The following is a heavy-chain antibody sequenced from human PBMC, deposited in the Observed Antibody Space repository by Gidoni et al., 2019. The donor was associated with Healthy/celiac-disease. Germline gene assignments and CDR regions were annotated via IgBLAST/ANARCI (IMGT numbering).Heavy chain of an antibody. V-gene: IGHV4-59*01. CDR2: IYYSGST. Sequence: QVQLQESGPGLVKPSETLFLTCTVPGGPISSYYWSWIRQPPGKGLECIGYIYYSGSTKYNPSLKSRVTISVDTSKNQFSLKLSSVTAADTAVYYCARGLYQNWFDPWGQGTLVTVSS. J-gene: IGHJ5*02. CDR1: GGPISSYY. D-gene: IGHD3-16*01. CDR3: ARGLYQNWFDP.